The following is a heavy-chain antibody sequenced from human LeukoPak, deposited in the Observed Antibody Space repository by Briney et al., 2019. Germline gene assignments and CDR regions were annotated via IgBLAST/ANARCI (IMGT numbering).Heavy chain of an antibody. J-gene: IGHJ3*02. CDR3: ARDTVGATFPGAFDI. CDR1: GGSFSGYY. CDR2: IYYSGTT. V-gene: IGHV4-34*01. D-gene: IGHD1-26*01. Sequence: SETLSLTCAVYGGSFSGYYWGWIRQPPGKVLEWIGSIYYSGTTYYNPSLKSRVTISLDTSKNQFSLKLSSVTAADTAVYYCARDTVGATFPGAFDIWGQGTMVTVSS.